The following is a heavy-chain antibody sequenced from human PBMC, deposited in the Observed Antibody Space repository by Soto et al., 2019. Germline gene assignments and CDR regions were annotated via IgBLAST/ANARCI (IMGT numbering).Heavy chain of an antibody. CDR1: GGTFSSYT. CDR2: IIPILGIA. D-gene: IGHD2-21*02. V-gene: IGHV1-69*02. J-gene: IGHJ4*02. Sequence: QVQLVQSGAEVKKPGSSVKVSCKASGGTFSSYTISWVRQAPGQGLEWMGRIIPILGIANYAQKFQGRVTITADKSTSTAYMELRSMRSEDTAVYYCATMCGGDCLGDYWGQGTLVTVSS. CDR3: ATMCGGDCLGDY.